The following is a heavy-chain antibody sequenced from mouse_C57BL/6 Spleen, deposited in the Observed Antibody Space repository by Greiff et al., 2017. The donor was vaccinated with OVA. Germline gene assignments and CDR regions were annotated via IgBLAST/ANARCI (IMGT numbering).Heavy chain of an antibody. J-gene: IGHJ2*01. D-gene: IGHD1-1*01. CDR3: ARGVTTVFDY. CDR2: IDPSDSYT. Sequence: VQLQQPGAELVMPGASVKLSCKASGYTFTSYWMHWMKQRPGQGLEWIGEIDPSDSYTNYNQKFKGKSTLTVDKSSSTAYMQLSSLTSEDSAVYYCARGVTTVFDYWGQGTTLTVSS. V-gene: IGHV1-69*01. CDR1: GYTFTSYW.